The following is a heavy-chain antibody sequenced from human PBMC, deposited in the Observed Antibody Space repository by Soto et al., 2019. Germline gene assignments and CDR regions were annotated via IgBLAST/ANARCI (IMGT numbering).Heavy chain of an antibody. V-gene: IGHV3-21*06. CDR2: ISGGGSYI. D-gene: IGHD2-2*01. Sequence: GSLRLSCSASGFTFSDENMSWVRQVPGKGLEWVSGISGGGSYIFYADSVQGRFSISRDNPKNSLFLEMNSLRVEDTAVYYCARDSDCHSTSCFFPPHVWGQGTTVTVSS. CDR3: ARDSDCHSTSCFFPPHV. J-gene: IGHJ6*02. CDR1: GFTFSDEN.